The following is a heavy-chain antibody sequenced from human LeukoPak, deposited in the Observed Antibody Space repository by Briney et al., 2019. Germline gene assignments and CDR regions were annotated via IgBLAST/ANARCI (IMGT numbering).Heavy chain of an antibody. D-gene: IGHD3-3*01. Sequence: GGSLRLSCATSGFSFSSYWMHWVRQAPGKGLEWVSSISRSSSYIYYADSVKGRFTISRDSAKNSLYLQMNSLRAEDTAVYYCARGDYDFWSGYIRGYYMDVWGKGTTVTVSS. J-gene: IGHJ6*03. CDR1: GFSFSSYW. CDR2: ISRSSSYI. CDR3: ARGDYDFWSGYIRGYYMDV. V-gene: IGHV3-21*01.